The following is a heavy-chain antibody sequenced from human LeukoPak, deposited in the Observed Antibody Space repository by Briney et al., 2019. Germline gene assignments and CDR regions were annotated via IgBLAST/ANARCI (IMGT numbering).Heavy chain of an antibody. D-gene: IGHD3-22*01. J-gene: IGHJ4*02. Sequence: ASVKVSCKASGYTFTNYYIHWVRQAPGQGLEWVGIINPSGGSTNYAQKFQGRVTMTRDTSTSTVYMELSSLRSEDSAVYYCATITVEPYWGQGTPVTVSS. CDR2: INPSGGST. CDR1: GYTFTNYY. CDR3: ATITVEPY. V-gene: IGHV1-46*01.